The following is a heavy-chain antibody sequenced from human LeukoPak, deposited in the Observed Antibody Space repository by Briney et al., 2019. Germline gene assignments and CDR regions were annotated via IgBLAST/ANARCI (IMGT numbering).Heavy chain of an antibody. J-gene: IGHJ4*02. Sequence: PGGSLRLSCAASGFTFSSYAMHWVRQAPGKGLEWVAVISYDGSNKYYADSVKGRFTISRDNSKNTLYLQMNSLRAEDTAVYYCARGVAPYYYGSGSPFDYWGQGTLVTVSS. CDR2: ISYDGSNK. CDR3: ARGVAPYYYGSGSPFDY. V-gene: IGHV3-30-3*01. D-gene: IGHD3-10*01. CDR1: GFTFSSYA.